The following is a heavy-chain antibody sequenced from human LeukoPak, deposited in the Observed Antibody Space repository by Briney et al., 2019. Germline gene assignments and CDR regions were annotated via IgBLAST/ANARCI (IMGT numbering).Heavy chain of an antibody. V-gene: IGHV3-21*01. J-gene: IGHJ4*02. CDR1: GFTFSSYS. CDR3: ARVRITDSSGWYGWGFDY. Sequence: GGSLRLSCAASGFTFSSYSMNCVRQAPGKGLEWVSSISSSSSYIYYADSVKGRFTISRDNAKNSLYLQMNSLRVEDTAVYYCARVRITDSSGWYGWGFDYWGQGPLVTVSS. CDR2: ISSSSSYI. D-gene: IGHD6-19*01.